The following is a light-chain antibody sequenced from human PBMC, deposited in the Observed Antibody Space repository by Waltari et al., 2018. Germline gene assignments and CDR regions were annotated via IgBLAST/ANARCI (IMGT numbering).Light chain of an antibody. V-gene: IGLV2-23*03. J-gene: IGLJ3*02. CDR2: EGN. Sequence: QSALTQPASVSGSPGQSITISCTGPSSDGGNYDLISWYQQHPNKAPKLIIYEGNKRPSGVSNRFSGSTSGNTASLTISGLQAEDEADYFCCSYAGSATFAVFGGGTKLTVL. CDR3: CSYAGSATFAV. CDR1: SSDGGNYDL.